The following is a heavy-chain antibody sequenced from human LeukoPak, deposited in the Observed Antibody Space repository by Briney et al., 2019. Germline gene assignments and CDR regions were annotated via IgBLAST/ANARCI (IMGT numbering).Heavy chain of an antibody. CDR2: ISSNGGST. J-gene: IGHJ4*02. V-gene: IGHV3-64*01. D-gene: IGHD6-13*01. CDR3: ARGRNVGIG. Sequence: PGGSLRLSCAASGFTFSSYAMHWVRQAPGKGLEYVSAISSNGGSTYYANSVKGRFTISRDNSKNTLYLQMGSLRAEDMAVYYCARGRNVGIGWGQGTLVTVSS. CDR1: GFTFSSYA.